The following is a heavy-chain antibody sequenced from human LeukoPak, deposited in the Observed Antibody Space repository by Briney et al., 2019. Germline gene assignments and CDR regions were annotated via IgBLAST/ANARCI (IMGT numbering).Heavy chain of an antibody. CDR3: ARAPIQLWTPDY. J-gene: IGHJ4*02. CDR2: INSDGSST. CDR1: GFTVSSNY. V-gene: IGHV3-74*01. Sequence: GGSLRLSCAASGFTVSSNYMSWVRQAPGKGLVWVSRINSDGSSTSYADSVKGRFTISRDNAKNTLYLQMNSLRAEDTAVYYCARAPIQLWTPDYWGQGTLVTVSS. D-gene: IGHD5-18*01.